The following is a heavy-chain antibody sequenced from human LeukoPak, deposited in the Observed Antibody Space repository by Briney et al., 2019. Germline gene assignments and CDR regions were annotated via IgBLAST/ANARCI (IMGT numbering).Heavy chain of an antibody. V-gene: IGHV3-33*01. CDR3: ARETGICATPNSCHDAFDI. J-gene: IGHJ3*02. CDR1: ELTFSSYA. CDR2: IWNDGSNE. D-gene: IGHD2-15*01. Sequence: PGSPLKLSWEASELTFSSYAIHCLPQPPGKGLEWLTIIWNDGSNEYYVDSVRGRFTISRDNSKNTLYLQMNSLRAEDTAVYYCARETGICATPNSCHDAFDIWGQGTMVTVSS.